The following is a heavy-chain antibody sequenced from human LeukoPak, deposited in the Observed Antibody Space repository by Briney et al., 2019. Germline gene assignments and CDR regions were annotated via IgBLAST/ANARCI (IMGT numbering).Heavy chain of an antibody. V-gene: IGHV1-24*01. CDR3: ATRAPNYYDSSGYHGYAFDI. CDR2: FDPEDGET. Sequence: GASVKVSCKVSGYTLTELSMHWVRQAPGKGLEWMGGFDPEDGETIYAQKFQGRVTMTEDTSTDTAYMELSSLRSEDTAVYYCATRAPNYYDSSGYHGYAFDIWGQGTMVTVSS. D-gene: IGHD3-22*01. CDR1: GYTLTELS. J-gene: IGHJ3*02.